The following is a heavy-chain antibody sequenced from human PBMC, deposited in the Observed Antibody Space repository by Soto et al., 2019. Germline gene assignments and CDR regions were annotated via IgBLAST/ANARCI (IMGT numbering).Heavy chain of an antibody. Sequence: GGSLRLSCAASGFTFRNYGMHWVRQAPGKGLEWVAVIWYDGSNKYYADSVKGRFTISGDNSKNTLYLQLNSLRAEDTAVYYCASLRQDSSGRYYFAYWGHGTLVTVSS. D-gene: IGHD6-19*01. CDR2: IWYDGSNK. CDR1: GFTFRNYG. V-gene: IGHV3-33*08. CDR3: ASLRQDSSGRYYFAY. J-gene: IGHJ4*01.